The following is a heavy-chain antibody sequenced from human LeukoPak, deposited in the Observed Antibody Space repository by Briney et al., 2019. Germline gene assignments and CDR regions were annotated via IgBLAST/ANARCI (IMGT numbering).Heavy chain of an antibody. V-gene: IGHV4-59*08. CDR3: ASLNVDTAMIYDY. J-gene: IGHJ4*02. D-gene: IGHD5-18*01. Sequence: SETLSLTCTVSGGSISSYYWSWIRQPPGKGREWIGYIYYSGSTNYNPSLKSRVTISVVTSKNHFSLKLGSVTAADTAVYYCASLNVDTAMIYDYWGQGTLVTVSS. CDR1: GGSISSYY. CDR2: IYYSGST.